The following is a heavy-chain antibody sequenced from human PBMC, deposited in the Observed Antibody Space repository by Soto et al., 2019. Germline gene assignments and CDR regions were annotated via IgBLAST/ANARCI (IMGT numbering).Heavy chain of an antibody. V-gene: IGHV3-13*01. CDR3: ARAKSGAAFDI. Sequence: GGSLRLSCAASGFTFSSYDMHWVRQATGKGLEWVSAIGTAGDTYYPGSVKGRFTISRENAKNSLYLQMNSLRAGDTAVYYCARAKSGAAFDIWGQGTMVTVSS. CDR1: GFTFSSYD. J-gene: IGHJ3*02. CDR2: IGTAGDT. D-gene: IGHD3-10*01.